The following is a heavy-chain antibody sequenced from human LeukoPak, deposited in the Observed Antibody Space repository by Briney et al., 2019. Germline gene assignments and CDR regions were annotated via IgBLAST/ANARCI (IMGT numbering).Heavy chain of an antibody. D-gene: IGHD3-10*01. V-gene: IGHV3-74*01. CDR3: AKDGVYGSGCCYFFDY. J-gene: IGHJ4*02. Sequence: PGGSLSLYCAASGFTFSNYLMHRVRQAPGKGLVWVSRIDSDGSDTTYADFVKGRFTISRDNSKNTLYLQMNSLRAEDTAVYYCAKDGVYGSGCCYFFDYWGQGTLVTVSS. CDR2: IDSDGSDT. CDR1: GFTFSNYL.